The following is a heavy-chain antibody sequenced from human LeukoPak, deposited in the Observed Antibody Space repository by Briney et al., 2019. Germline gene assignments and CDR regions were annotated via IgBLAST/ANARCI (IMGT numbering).Heavy chain of an antibody. V-gene: IGHV4-61*01. CDR2: IYYSGST. CDR3: ARLGYDSSGGFDY. Sequence: PSETLSLTCTVSGGSVSSGSYYWSWIRQPPGKGLEWIGYIYYSGSTKYNPSLKSRVTISVDTSKNQFSLKLSPVTAADTAVYYCARLGYDSSGGFDYWGQGTLVTVSS. D-gene: IGHD3-22*01. CDR1: GGSVSSGSYY. J-gene: IGHJ4*02.